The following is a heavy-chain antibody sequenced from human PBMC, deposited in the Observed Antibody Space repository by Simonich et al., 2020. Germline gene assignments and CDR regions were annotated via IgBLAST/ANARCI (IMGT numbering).Heavy chain of an antibody. CDR1: GGSISSRCYY. Sequence: QLQLQESGPGLVKPSETLSLTCTVSGGSISSRCYYWGRIRPPPGKGLEWIGRIYSSGSTYYNPYIKGRFTISVDTSKNQVSLKLSSVTAADTAVYYCARHAGFAFDIWGQGTMVTVSS. V-gene: IGHV4-39*01. CDR3: ARHAGFAFDI. D-gene: IGHD6-13*01. CDR2: IYSSGST. J-gene: IGHJ3*02.